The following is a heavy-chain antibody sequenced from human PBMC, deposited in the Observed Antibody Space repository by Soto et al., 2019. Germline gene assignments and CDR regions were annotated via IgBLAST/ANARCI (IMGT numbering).Heavy chain of an antibody. CDR2: IYYSGST. CDR1: GGSISSGGYY. J-gene: IGHJ1*01. CDR3: ARSYSSSWEEYFQH. Sequence: QVQLQESGPGLVKPSQTLSLTCTVSGGSISSGGYYWSWIRQHPGKGLEWIGYIYYSGSTYYNPSLKSLVTISVDTSKNQFSLKLSSVTAADTAVYYCARSYSSSWEEYFQHWGKGTLVTVSS. V-gene: IGHV4-31*01. D-gene: IGHD6-13*01.